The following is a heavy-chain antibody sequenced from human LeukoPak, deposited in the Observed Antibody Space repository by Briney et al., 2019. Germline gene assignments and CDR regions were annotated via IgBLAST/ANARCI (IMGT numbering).Heavy chain of an antibody. V-gene: IGHV4-30-4*01. Sequence: SQTLSLTCTVSGGSISSGDYYWSWIRQPPGRGLEWIGYIYYSGSTCYNPSLKSRVTISVDTSKNQFSLKLSSVTAADTAVYYCARDLNYGYFDLWGRGTLVTVSS. CDR2: IYYSGST. J-gene: IGHJ2*01. CDR1: GGSISSGDYY. CDR3: ARDLNYGYFDL.